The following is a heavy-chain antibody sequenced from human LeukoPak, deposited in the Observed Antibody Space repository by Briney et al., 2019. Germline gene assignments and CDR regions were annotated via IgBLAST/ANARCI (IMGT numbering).Heavy chain of an antibody. Sequence: GGSLRLSCAASGFTFSSYAMSWVRQAPGKGLEWVSGISGGADGTYYADSVRGRFTISRDNSKNTLYLQMNSLRAEDTAVYYCAKRRDYFDSWGQGTLITVFS. CDR1: GFTFSSYA. CDR2: ISGGADGT. J-gene: IGHJ4*02. CDR3: AKRRDYFDS. V-gene: IGHV3-23*01.